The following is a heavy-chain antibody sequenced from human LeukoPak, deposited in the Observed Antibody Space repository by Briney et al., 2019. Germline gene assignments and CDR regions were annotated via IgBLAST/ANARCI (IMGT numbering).Heavy chain of an antibody. CDR2: IKQDGSET. CDR1: GFSLGDYW. J-gene: IGHJ4*02. CDR3: ARGGGWDQLLCRY. Sequence: PGGSLRLSCVASGFSLGDYWMNWVRQAPGKGLEWLATIKQDGSETHYVDSVKGRLSISRDNAKNSLYLQINSLRAEDTAVYYCARGGGWDQLLCRYWGQGTLVTVSS. D-gene: IGHD2-2*01. V-gene: IGHV3-7*01.